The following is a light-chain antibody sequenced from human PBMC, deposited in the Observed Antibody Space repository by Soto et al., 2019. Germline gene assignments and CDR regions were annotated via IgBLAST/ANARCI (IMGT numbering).Light chain of an antibody. Sequence: QSVLTQPPSASGTPGQRVTISCSGSSSNIGSNTVHWYQQLPGTAPKLLIYSNNQRPSGVRDRFSGSNSGTSASLAISGLQYEYEADYYCAAWDDSLNGWVFGGGTKLTVL. J-gene: IGLJ3*02. CDR2: SNN. CDR1: SSNIGSNT. V-gene: IGLV1-44*01. CDR3: AAWDDSLNGWV.